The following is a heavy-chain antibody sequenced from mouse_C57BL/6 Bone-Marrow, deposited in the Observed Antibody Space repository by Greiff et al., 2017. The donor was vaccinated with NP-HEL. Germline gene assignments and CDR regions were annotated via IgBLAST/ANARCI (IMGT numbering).Heavy chain of an antibody. Sequence: VQLQQSGAELARPGASVKLSCKASGYTFTSYGISWVKQRTGQGLEWIGEVYPRSGNIYYNEKFKGKATLPADKSSSTAYMELRSLTSEDSAVYFCARAGRWYFDVWGTGTTVTVSS. CDR3: ARAGRWYFDV. J-gene: IGHJ1*03. CDR2: VYPRSGNI. CDR1: GYTFTSYG. V-gene: IGHV1-81*01.